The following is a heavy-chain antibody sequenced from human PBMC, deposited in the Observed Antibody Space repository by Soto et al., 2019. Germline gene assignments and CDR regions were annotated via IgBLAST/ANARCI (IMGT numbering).Heavy chain of an antibody. CDR1: GFTFSSYW. V-gene: IGHV3-74*01. CDR2: INEDGRVT. J-gene: IGHJ4*02. Sequence: GGSLRLSCASSGFTFSSYWMHLVRQAPGEGLVWVSRINEDGRVTNYADSVKGRFTVSRDNAENTLYLQMNSLTVEDTAVYYCARDLRVSNYWGQGTLVTVSS. CDR3: ARDLRVSNY.